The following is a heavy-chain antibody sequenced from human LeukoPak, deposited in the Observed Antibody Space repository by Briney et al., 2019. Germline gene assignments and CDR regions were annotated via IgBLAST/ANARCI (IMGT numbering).Heavy chain of an antibody. CDR1: GFTLGSYA. CDR3: AKGFGSSSWLDY. CDR2: ISGSGDST. D-gene: IGHD6-13*01. J-gene: IGHJ4*02. Sequence: GGSLRLSCAASGFTLGSYAMSWVRQAPGKGLEWVSGISGSGDSTYYADSVKGRFTISRDNPKNTLYQQMNSPRAEDTAIYYCAKGFGSSSWLDYWGQGTLVTVSS. V-gene: IGHV3-23*01.